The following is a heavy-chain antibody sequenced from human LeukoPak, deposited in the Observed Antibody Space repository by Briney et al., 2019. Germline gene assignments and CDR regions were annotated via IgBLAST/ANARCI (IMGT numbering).Heavy chain of an antibody. CDR1: GCSISSSSYY. Sequence: PSETLSLTCTVSGCSISSSSYYWGWIRPPPGKGLEWIGSIYYSGSTYYNPSLKSRVTISVDTSKNQFSLKLSSVTAADTAVYYCARHHYDFWSGYYTGGGYFDYWGQGTLVTVSS. J-gene: IGHJ4*02. V-gene: IGHV4-39*01. CDR3: ARHHYDFWSGYYTGGGYFDY. CDR2: IYYSGST. D-gene: IGHD3-3*01.